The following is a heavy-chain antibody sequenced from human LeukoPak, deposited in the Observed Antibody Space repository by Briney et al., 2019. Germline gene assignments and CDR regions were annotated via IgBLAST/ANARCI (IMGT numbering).Heavy chain of an antibody. CDR2: ILYDGTNQ. J-gene: IGHJ4*02. Sequence: GGSVRLSCAASGFTFSSYGMHWVRQAPGQGLEWMAAILYDGTNQNYADSVKGRFTISRDNSKNTLYVQLNGLRSEDTAVYYCARFNMYPRGTSWYFDYWGKGTLVTVSS. V-gene: IGHV3-33*01. CDR3: ARFNMYPRGTSWYFDY. D-gene: IGHD6-13*01. CDR1: GFTFSSYG.